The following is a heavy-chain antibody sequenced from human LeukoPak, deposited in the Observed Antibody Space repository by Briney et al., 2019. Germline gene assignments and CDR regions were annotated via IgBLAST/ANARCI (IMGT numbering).Heavy chain of an antibody. CDR3: ARWKGYCSSTSCYYYYYYMDV. CDR1: GFTSSSYW. V-gene: IGHV3-7*01. J-gene: IGHJ6*03. CDR2: IKQDGSEK. Sequence: GGSLRLSCAASGFTSSSYWMSWVRQAPGKGLEWVANIKQDGSEKYYVDSVKGRLTISRDNAKNSLYLQMNSLRAEDTAVYYCARWKGYCSSTSCYYYYYYMDVWGKGTTVTVSS. D-gene: IGHD2-2*01.